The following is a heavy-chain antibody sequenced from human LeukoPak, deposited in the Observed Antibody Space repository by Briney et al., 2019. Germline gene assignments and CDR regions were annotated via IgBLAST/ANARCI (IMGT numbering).Heavy chain of an antibody. CDR1: GFTFSSYA. J-gene: IGHJ4*02. D-gene: IGHD3-9*01. Sequence: GGSLRLSCAASGFTFSSYAMSWVRQAPGKGLEWVSAISGSGGSTYYADSVKGRFTISRDNSKNTLYLQMNSLKTEDTAVYYCTTDLGLRYFDWLLYPDYWGQGTLVTVSS. CDR3: TTDLGLRYFDWLLYPDY. V-gene: IGHV3-23*01. CDR2: ISGSGGST.